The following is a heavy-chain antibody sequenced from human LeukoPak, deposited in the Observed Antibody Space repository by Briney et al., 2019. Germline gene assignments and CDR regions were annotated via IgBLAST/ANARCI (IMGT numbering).Heavy chain of an antibody. CDR3: VKRYGSYYRAFDI. Sequence: ASVKVSCKASGYTFTSYDINWVRQATGQGLEWMGWMNPNSGNTGYAQKFQGRVTMTRNTSISTAYIELSSLRSEDTAVDYTVKRYGSYYRAFDIWGQGTMVTVSS. CDR2: MNPNSGNT. D-gene: IGHD1-26*01. J-gene: IGHJ3*02. V-gene: IGHV1-8*01. CDR1: GYTFTSYD.